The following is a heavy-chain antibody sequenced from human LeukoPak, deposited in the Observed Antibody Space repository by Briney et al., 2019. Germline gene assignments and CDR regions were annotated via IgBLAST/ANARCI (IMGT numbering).Heavy chain of an antibody. CDR2: ISESGDST. CDR1: GFTFRRYA. D-gene: IGHD3-22*01. Sequence: GGSLRLSCAASGFTFRRYAMSWVRQAPGKGLEWVSIISESGDSTYYPDSVKGRFTISRDNSKNTLYLQMNSLRAEDTAVYYCAKLSHYDSSGYFEFDYWGQGTLVTVSS. CDR3: AKLSHYDSSGYFEFDY. J-gene: IGHJ4*02. V-gene: IGHV3-23*01.